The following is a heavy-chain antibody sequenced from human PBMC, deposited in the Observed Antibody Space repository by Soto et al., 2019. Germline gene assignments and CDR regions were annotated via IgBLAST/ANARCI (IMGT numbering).Heavy chain of an antibody. CDR2: ISAYNGNT. CDR1: GYMFTSYC. Sequence: GASVKVSCKASGYMFTSYCISWVRQAPGQGHERMGWISAYNGNTNYAQKLQGRVTMTTDTSTSTAYMELRSLRSDDTAVYYCARWNCSSTSCYERMSPTKRITGNPHYYYYYGMDVWGQGTTVTVSS. V-gene: IGHV1-18*01. D-gene: IGHD2-2*01. CDR3: ARWNCSSTSCYERMSPTKRITGNPHYYYYYGMDV. J-gene: IGHJ6*02.